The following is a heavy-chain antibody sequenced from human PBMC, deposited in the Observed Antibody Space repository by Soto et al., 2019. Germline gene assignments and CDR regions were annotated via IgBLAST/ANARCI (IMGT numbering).Heavy chain of an antibody. CDR2: IYFTGST. Sequence: SGTLDLSCTVSGGSVSSCNDYWSWYRQPPGQGLEWIAYIYFTGSTNYNPSLKSRVTISADTSKNEFSLRLSSVTAADTAVYYCARDGGDIVYEYFHRIDVWGPGATVTVSS. J-gene: IGHJ6*02. CDR3: ARDGGDIVYEYFHRIDV. CDR1: GGSVSSCNDY. V-gene: IGHV4-61*01. D-gene: IGHD2-15*01.